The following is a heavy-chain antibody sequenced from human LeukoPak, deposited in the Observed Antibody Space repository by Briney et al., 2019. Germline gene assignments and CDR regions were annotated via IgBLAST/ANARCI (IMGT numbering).Heavy chain of an antibody. J-gene: IGHJ3*02. CDR2: ISSSSSYI. Sequence: GGSLRLSCAASGFTFSSYSMNWVRRAPGKGLEWVSSISSSSSYIYYADSVKGRLTISRDNAKNSLYLQMNSLRAEDTAVYYCARDRSDIRGDAFDIWGQGTMVTVSS. CDR1: GFTFSSYS. V-gene: IGHV3-21*01. D-gene: IGHD3-9*01. CDR3: ARDRSDIRGDAFDI.